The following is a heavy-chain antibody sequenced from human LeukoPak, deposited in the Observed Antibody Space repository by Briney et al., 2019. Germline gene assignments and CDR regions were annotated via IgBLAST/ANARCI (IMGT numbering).Heavy chain of an antibody. CDR2: LNPNSGGT. CDR1: GYTFTDHY. J-gene: IGHJ4*02. Sequence: GASVKVSCKASGYTFTDHYMHWVRQAPGQGLEWMGWLNPNSGGTNYAQKFQGRVTMTRDTAISTAYMELSSLRSDDTAVYYCWADGYTSASYWGQGTLVTISS. D-gene: IGHD5-18*01. CDR3: WADGYTSASY. V-gene: IGHV1-2*02.